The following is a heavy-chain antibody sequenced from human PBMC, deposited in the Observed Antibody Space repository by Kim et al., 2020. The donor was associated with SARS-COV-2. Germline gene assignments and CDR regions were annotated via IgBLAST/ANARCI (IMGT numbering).Heavy chain of an antibody. CDR3: TRDGRSCSRTSCYAGDYSYGMDV. CDR1: GFTVSNND. D-gene: IGHD2-2*01. J-gene: IGHJ6*02. V-gene: IGHV3-53*01. Sequence: GGSLRLSCAASGFTVSNNDMTWVRQAPGKGLEWVSLIYSDGTTYHADSVKGRFTISRDNSKNTLYLQMNSLRAEDTAVYYCTRDGRSCSRTSCYAGDYSYGMDVWAKGPRSPSP. CDR2: IYSDGTT.